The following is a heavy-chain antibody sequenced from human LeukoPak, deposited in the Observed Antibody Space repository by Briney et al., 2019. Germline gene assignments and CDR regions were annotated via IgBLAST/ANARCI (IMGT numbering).Heavy chain of an antibody. D-gene: IGHD6-19*01. CDR3: ARDRAVAGTKGWFDP. J-gene: IGHJ5*02. CDR2: IWYDGSNK. V-gene: IGHV3-33*01. CDR1: GFTFSSYG. Sequence: GGSLRLSCAASGFTFSSYGMHWVRQAPGKGLEGVAVIWYDGSNKHYADSVKGRFTISRDNSKNTLYLQMNSLRAEDTDVYYCARDRAVAGTKGWFDPWGQGTLVTVSS.